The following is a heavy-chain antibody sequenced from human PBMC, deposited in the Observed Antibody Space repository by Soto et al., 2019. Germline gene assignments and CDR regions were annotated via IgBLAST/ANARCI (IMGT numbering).Heavy chain of an antibody. CDR3: ARAAEQWLIYYYYGMDV. CDR2: ISAYNGKT. D-gene: IGHD6-19*01. V-gene: IGHV1-18*01. CDR1: GYTFTSYG. J-gene: IGHJ6*02. Sequence: QVQLVQSGAEVKKPGASVKVSCKASGYTFTSYGISWVRQAPGQGLEWMGWISAYNGKTNYAQKLQGRVTMTTDTSTSTAYMELRSLRSDDTAVYYCARAAEQWLIYYYYGMDVWGQGTTVTVSS.